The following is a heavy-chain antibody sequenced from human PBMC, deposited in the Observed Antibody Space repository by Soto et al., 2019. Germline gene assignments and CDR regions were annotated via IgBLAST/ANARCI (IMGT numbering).Heavy chain of an antibody. J-gene: IGHJ1*01. CDR3: ARVGRGLRFLGPEYFQH. Sequence: GGSLRLSCAASGFTFSSYSMNWVRQAPGKGLEWVSSISSSSSYIYYADSVKGRFTISRDNAKNSLYLQMNSLRAEDTAVYYCARVGRGLRFLGPEYFQHWGQGTLVTVSS. CDR2: ISSSSSYI. CDR1: GFTFSSYS. V-gene: IGHV3-21*01. D-gene: IGHD3-3*01.